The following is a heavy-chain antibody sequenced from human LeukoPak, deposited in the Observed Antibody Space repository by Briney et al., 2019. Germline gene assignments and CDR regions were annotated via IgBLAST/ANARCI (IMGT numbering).Heavy chain of an antibody. Sequence: GGSLRLSCAASGFTFSSYGMHWVRQAPGKGLEWVAVIWYDGSNKYYADSVKGRFTISRDNSKNTLYLQMNSLRAEDTAVYYCATGGYYHDSSGSFDYWGQGTLVTVSS. J-gene: IGHJ4*02. CDR3: ATGGYYHDSSGSFDY. V-gene: IGHV3-33*01. CDR1: GFTFSSYG. CDR2: IWYDGSNK. D-gene: IGHD3-22*01.